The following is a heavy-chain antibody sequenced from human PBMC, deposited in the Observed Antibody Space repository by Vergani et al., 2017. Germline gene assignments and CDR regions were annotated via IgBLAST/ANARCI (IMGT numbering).Heavy chain of an antibody. J-gene: IGHJ4*02. CDR1: GYTLTELS. V-gene: IGHV1-24*01. Sequence: QVQLVQSGAEVKKPGASVKVSCKVSGYTLTELSMHWVRQAPGKGLEWMGGFDPEDGETIYAQKFQGRVTMTEDTSTDTAYMELSSLRSEDTAVYYYATILLRPYSSSWYGGDYWGQGTLVTVSS. CDR3: ATILLRPYSSSWYGGDY. D-gene: IGHD6-13*01. CDR2: FDPEDGET.